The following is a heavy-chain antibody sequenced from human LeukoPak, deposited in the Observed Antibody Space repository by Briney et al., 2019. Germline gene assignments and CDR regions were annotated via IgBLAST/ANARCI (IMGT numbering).Heavy chain of an antibody. J-gene: IGHJ4*02. CDR3: AGDKYYSAGATTFDS. V-gene: IGHV4-30-4*01. CDR1: GASISNDDYY. Sequence: SETLSLTCTVSGASISNDDYYWSWIRQPPGKGLEWIGYIYYSGSTSYNPSLKSRLTISLDTSKNQFSLKLSSVTAADTAVYYCAGDKYYSAGATTFDSWGQGTLVTVSS. D-gene: IGHD1-26*01. CDR2: IYYSGST.